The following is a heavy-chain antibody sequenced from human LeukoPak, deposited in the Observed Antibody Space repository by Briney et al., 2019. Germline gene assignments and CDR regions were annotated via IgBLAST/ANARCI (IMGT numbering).Heavy chain of an antibody. Sequence: GGSLRLSCAASGFTFSSYEMNWVRQAPGKGLEWVSSISSSSSYIYYADSVKGRFTISRDNAKNSLYLQMNSLRAEDTAVYYCARVDYDILTGYYISYFDYWGQGTLVTVSS. CDR1: GFTFSSYE. CDR3: ARVDYDILTGYYISYFDY. D-gene: IGHD3-9*01. J-gene: IGHJ4*02. V-gene: IGHV3-21*04. CDR2: ISSSSSYI.